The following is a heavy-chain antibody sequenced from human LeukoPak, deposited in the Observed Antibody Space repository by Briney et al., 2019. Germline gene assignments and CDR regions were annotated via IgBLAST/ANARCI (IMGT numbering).Heavy chain of an antibody. J-gene: IGHJ6*03. CDR1: GGSISSSSYY. CDR3: ARDRNYMDV. Sequence: PSETLSLTCTVSGGSISSSSYYWGWIRQPPGKGLEWIGSIYYSGSTYYNPSLKSRVTISVDTSKNQFSLKLSSVTAADTAVYYCARDRNYMDVWSKGTTVTVSS. V-gene: IGHV4-39*07. CDR2: IYYSGST.